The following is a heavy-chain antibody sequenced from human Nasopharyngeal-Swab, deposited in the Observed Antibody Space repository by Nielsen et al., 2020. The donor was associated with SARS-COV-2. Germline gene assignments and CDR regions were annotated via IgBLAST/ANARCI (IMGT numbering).Heavy chain of an antibody. J-gene: IGHJ6*02. CDR3: ASPLWFGELLPASYYYYGMDV. D-gene: IGHD3-10*01. V-gene: IGHV4-30-2*04. CDR2: IYYSGST. Sequence: WIRQPPGKGLGWIGYIYYSGSTYYNPSLKSRVTISVDTSKNQFSLKLSSVTAADTAVYYCASPLWFGELLPASYYYYGMDVWGQGTTVTVSS.